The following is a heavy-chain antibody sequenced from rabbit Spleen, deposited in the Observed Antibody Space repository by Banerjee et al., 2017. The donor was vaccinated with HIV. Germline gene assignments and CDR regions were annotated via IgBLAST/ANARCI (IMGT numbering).Heavy chain of an antibody. V-gene: IGHV1S45*01. CDR3: GRSVVNNAYRVNL. D-gene: IGHD6-1*01. CDR2: IHANSGRST. Sequence: QEQLTETGGGLVQPEGSLALTCKASGFSFSSSDYICWVRQAPGKGLEWIACIHANSGRSTYYASWAKGRFTVSKTSSATVTLQMTSLTAADTATYFCGRSVVNNAYRVNLWGPGTLVTFS. J-gene: IGHJ4*01. CDR1: GFSFSSSDY.